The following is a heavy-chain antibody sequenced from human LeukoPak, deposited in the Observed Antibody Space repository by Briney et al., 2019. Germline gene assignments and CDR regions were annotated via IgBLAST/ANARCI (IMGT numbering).Heavy chain of an antibody. Sequence: PSETLSLICVVSGYSISRGYYWSWIRQPAGKGLEWIGRIYSPGTNYNYNPSLKSRVTISIDTSKNQFSLKLTSVTAGDTAVYYCARGIGTSYESSRDAFDIWGQGTMVTVSS. V-gene: IGHV4-38-2*01. D-gene: IGHD3-22*01. CDR1: GYSISRGYY. J-gene: IGHJ3*02. CDR3: ARGIGTSYESSRDAFDI. CDR2: IYSPGTN.